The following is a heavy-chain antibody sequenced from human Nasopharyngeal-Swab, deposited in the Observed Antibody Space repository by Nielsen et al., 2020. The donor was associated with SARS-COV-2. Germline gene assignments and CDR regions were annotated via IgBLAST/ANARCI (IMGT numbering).Heavy chain of an antibody. Sequence: LRLSCTVSGGSISSGGYYWSWIRQHPGKGLEWIGYIYYSGSTYYNPSLKSRVTISVDTSKNQFSLKLSSVTAADTAVYYCARAMIVEVINAFDIWGQGTMVTVSS. J-gene: IGHJ3*02. CDR2: IYYSGST. D-gene: IGHD3-22*01. CDR3: ARAMIVEVINAFDI. V-gene: IGHV4-31*03. CDR1: GGSISSGGYY.